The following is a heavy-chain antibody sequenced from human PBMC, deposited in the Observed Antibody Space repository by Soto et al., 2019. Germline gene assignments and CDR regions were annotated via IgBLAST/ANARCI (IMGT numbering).Heavy chain of an antibody. CDR2: ISYDGSNK. CDR3: AKDRGDYVFDY. Sequence: QVQLVESGGGVVQPGRSLRLSCAASGFTFSSYGMHWVRQAPGKGLEWVAVISYDGSNKDYADSVKGRFTISRDNSKNTLYLQMNSLRAEDTAVYYCAKDRGDYVFDYWGQGTLVTVSS. CDR1: GFTFSSYG. D-gene: IGHD4-17*01. J-gene: IGHJ4*02. V-gene: IGHV3-30*18.